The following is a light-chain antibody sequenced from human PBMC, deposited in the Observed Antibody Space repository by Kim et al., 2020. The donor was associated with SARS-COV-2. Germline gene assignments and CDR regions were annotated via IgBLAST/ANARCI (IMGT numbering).Light chain of an antibody. CDR3: QQYAYWRA. J-gene: IGKJ5*01. Sequence: SLSTGERATLSCRSSQSISSSVAWSQQKPGQAPRVLIYGASARATGIPARFSGSGSGTEFTLTISNLQSEDFAVYYCQQYAYWRAFGQGTRLEIK. CDR2: GAS. CDR1: QSISSS. V-gene: IGKV3-15*01.